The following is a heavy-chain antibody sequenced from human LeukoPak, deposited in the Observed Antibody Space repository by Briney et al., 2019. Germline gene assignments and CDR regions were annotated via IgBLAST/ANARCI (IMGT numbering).Heavy chain of an antibody. Sequence: KPSETLSLTCAVYGGSFSGYYWSWIRQPPGKGLELIGEINHSGSTNYNPSLKSRVTIAVDTSKNQFSLKLSSVTAADTAVYYCARGGDIVVVVAATGAFDIWGQGTMVTVSS. CDR2: INHSGST. CDR3: ARGGDIVVVVAATGAFDI. V-gene: IGHV4-34*01. J-gene: IGHJ3*02. CDR1: GGSFSGYY. D-gene: IGHD2-15*01.